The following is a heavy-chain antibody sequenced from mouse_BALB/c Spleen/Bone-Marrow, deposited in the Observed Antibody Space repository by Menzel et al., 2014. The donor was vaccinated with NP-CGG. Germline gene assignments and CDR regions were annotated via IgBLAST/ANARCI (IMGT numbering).Heavy chain of an antibody. CDR2: IDPNTYYT. V-gene: IGHV1-7*01. Sequence: VQLQQSRAELAKPGASVKMSCKASGYTFTNYWMHWVKPRPGQGLEWIGYIDPNTYYTRYNQKFKDKATLTADKSSSTAYLQLSSLTSEDSAVYYCARYWDAYWGQGTLVPVSA. J-gene: IGHJ3*01. CDR1: GYTFTNYW. CDR3: ARYWDAY. D-gene: IGHD4-1*01.